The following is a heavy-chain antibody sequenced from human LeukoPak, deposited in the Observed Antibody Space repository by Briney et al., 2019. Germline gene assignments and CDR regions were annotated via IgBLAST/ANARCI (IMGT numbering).Heavy chain of an antibody. CDR3: ARDRTRTGYSSGWYHDY. J-gene: IGHJ4*02. Sequence: GASVKVSCKASGYTFTGYYMHWVRQAPGQGLGWMGWINPNSGGTNYAQKFQGRVTMTRDTSIGTAYMELSRLRSDDTAVYYCARDRTRTGYSSGWYHDYWGQGTLVTVSS. CDR1: GYTFTGYY. CDR2: INPNSGGT. V-gene: IGHV1-2*02. D-gene: IGHD6-19*01.